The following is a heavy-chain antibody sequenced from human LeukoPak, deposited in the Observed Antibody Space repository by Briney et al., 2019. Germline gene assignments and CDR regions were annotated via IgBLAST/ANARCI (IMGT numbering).Heavy chain of an antibody. CDR3: ARDKGGIAAAGTFWFDP. CDR2: ISGDGTAR. CDR1: GFTSSSYW. J-gene: IGHJ5*02. V-gene: IGHV3-74*01. Sequence: TGGSLRLSCAASGFTSSSYWMHWVRQVPGKGLVWVSRISGDGTARNYADSVKGRFTISRDDAKNTVDLQMNSLRAEDTAVYYCARDKGGIAAAGTFWFDPWGQGTLVTVSS. D-gene: IGHD6-13*01.